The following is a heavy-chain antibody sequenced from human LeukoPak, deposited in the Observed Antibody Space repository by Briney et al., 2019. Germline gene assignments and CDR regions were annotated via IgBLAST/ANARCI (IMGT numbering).Heavy chain of an antibody. Sequence: GGSLRLSCAASGFTFSSYAMHWVRQAPGKGLEWVAVISYDGSNKYYADSVKGRFTISRDNSKNTLYLQMNSLRAEDTAVYYCARSDTAMVFGAFDIWGQGTMVTVSS. D-gene: IGHD5-18*01. V-gene: IGHV3-30-3*01. CDR2: ISYDGSNK. CDR1: GFTFSSYA. J-gene: IGHJ3*02. CDR3: ARSDTAMVFGAFDI.